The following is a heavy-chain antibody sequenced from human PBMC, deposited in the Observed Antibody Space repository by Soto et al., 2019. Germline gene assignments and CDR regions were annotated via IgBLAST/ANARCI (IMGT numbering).Heavy chain of an antibody. CDR2: INPSGGNT. CDR1: GYTFTSYY. V-gene: IGHV1-46*01. Sequence: ASVKVSCKASGYTFTSYYMHWVRQAPGQGLEWMGIINPSGGNTSYAQKFQGRVTMTRDTSTSTVYMELSSLRSEDTAVYYCAKADSNYAGRFSYYYMDVWGTGTMVTVSS. CDR3: AKADSNYAGRFSYYYMDV. D-gene: IGHD4-4*01. J-gene: IGHJ6*03.